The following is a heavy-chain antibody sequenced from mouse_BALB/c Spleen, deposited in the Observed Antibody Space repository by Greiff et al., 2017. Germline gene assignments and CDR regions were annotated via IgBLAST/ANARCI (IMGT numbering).Heavy chain of an antibody. J-gene: IGHJ2*01. D-gene: IGHD3-1*01. Sequence: EVQLQESGPELVKPGASVKMSCKASGYTFTSYVMHWVKQKPGQGLEWIGYINPYNDGTKYNEKFKGKATLTSDKSSSTAYMELSSLTSEDSAVYYCARGGKTARATDTWFAYWGQGTTLTVSS. CDR2: INPYNDGT. CDR3: ARGGKTARATDTWFAY. CDR1: GYTFTSYV. V-gene: IGHV1-14*01.